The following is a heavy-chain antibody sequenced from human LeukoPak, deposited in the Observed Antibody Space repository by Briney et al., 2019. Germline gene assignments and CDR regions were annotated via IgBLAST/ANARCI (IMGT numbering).Heavy chain of an antibody. D-gene: IGHD3-22*01. CDR2: IKQDGSEK. V-gene: IGHV3-7*01. CDR1: GFTSSSYW. J-gene: IGHJ3*02. CDR3: ARDLAITMIGAFDI. Sequence: GSLRLSCAASGFTSSSYWMSWVRQAPGKGLEWVANIKQDGSEKYYVDSVKGRFTISRDNAKNSLYLQMNSLRAEDTAVYYCARDLAITMIGAFDIWGQGTMVTVSS.